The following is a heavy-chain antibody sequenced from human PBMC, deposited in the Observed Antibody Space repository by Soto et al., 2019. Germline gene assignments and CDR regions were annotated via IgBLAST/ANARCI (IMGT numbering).Heavy chain of an antibody. CDR3: AKDEGVGGTLGLVEY. J-gene: IGHJ4*02. D-gene: IGHD1-26*01. Sequence: QVQLVESGGGAVQPGESLRLSCVASGFDFTYYAMHWVRQAPGKGLESVAVMSSDGSKIHHTDSVKGRFTISRDNSKNTLYLQMNSLRKEDTAVYFCAKDEGVGGTLGLVEYWGQGTLVSVSS. CDR1: GFDFTYYA. CDR2: MSSDGSKI. V-gene: IGHV3-30*18.